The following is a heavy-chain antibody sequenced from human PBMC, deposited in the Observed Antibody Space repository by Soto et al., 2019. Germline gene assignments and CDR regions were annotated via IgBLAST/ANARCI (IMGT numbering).Heavy chain of an antibody. Sequence: SETLSLTCTVSGGSISSYYWSWIRQPAGKGLEWIGRIYTSGSTNYNPSLKSRVTMSVDTSKNQFSLKLSSVTAADTAVYYCARDLLEAAAGNNWFDPWGQGTLVTVSS. J-gene: IGHJ5*02. CDR2: IYTSGST. CDR1: GGSISSYY. D-gene: IGHD6-13*01. CDR3: ARDLLEAAAGNNWFDP. V-gene: IGHV4-4*07.